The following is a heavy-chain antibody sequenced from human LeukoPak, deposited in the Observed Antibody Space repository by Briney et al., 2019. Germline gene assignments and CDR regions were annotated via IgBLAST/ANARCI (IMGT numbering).Heavy chain of an antibody. J-gene: IGHJ3*02. D-gene: IGHD4-17*01. Sequence: GGSLRLSRAASGFTVSSNYMSWVRQAPEKGLEWVSVIYSGGSTYYADSVKGRFTISRDNSKNTLYLQMNSLRAEDTAVYYCARSDDYGDYLVDAFDIWGQGTMVTVSS. CDR3: ARSDDYGDYLVDAFDI. CDR2: IYSGGST. CDR1: GFTVSSNY. V-gene: IGHV3-66*02.